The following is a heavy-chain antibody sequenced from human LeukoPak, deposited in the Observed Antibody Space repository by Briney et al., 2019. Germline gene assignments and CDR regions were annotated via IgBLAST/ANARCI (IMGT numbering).Heavy chain of an antibody. Sequence: GGSLRLSCAASGFTFSSYAMSWVRQAPGKGLEWVSAISGSGGSTYYADSVKGRFTISRDNSKNTLYLQMNSLRAEDTAVYYCAKAPGRYCSSSNCFLFDYWGQGTLVTVSS. CDR2: ISGSGGST. CDR1: GFTFSSYA. V-gene: IGHV3-23*01. CDR3: AKAPGRYCSSSNCFLFDY. J-gene: IGHJ4*02. D-gene: IGHD2-15*01.